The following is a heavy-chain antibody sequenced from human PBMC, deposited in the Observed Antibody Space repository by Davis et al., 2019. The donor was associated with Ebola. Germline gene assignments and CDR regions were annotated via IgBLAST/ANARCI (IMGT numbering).Heavy chain of an antibody. V-gene: IGHV3-33*01. CDR1: GFIFSRYG. CDR3: ARTSSSWYVDY. J-gene: IGHJ4*02. D-gene: IGHD6-13*01. CDR2: IWDDGSNK. Sequence: PGGSLRLSCAASGFIFSRYGMHWVRQAPGKGLEWMAVIWDDGSNKYYADSVKGRFTISRDNSKNTLYLQMNSLRAEGTAVYYCARTSSSWYVDYWGQGTLVTVSS.